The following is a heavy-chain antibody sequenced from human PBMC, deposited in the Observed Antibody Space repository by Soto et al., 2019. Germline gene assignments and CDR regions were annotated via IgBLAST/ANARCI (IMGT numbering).Heavy chain of an antibody. V-gene: IGHV3-23*01. CDR3: AKLGPVIAVAGYYFDY. J-gene: IGHJ4*02. CDR1: GFTFSSYA. CDR2: ISGSGGST. Sequence: PGGSLRLSCAASGFTFSSYAMSWVRQAPGKGLEWVSAISGSGGSTYYADSVKGRFTISRDNSKNTLYLQMNSLRAEDTAVYYCAKLGPVIAVAGYYFDYWGQGTLVTVSS. D-gene: IGHD6-19*01.